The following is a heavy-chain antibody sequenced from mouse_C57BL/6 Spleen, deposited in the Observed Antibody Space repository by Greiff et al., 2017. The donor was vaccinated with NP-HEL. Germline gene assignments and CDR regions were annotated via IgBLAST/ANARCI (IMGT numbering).Heavy chain of an antibody. D-gene: IGHD1-1*01. CDR2: IYPGDGDT. CDR3: ARYYGSSPHWYFDV. Sequence: VQLQESGPELVKPGASVKISCKASGYAFSSSWMNWVKQRPGKGLEWIGRIYPGDGDTNYNGKFKGKATLTADKSSSTAYMQLSSLTSEDSAVYFCARYYGSSPHWYFDVWGTGTTVTVSS. V-gene: IGHV1-82*01. CDR1: GYAFSSSW. J-gene: IGHJ1*03.